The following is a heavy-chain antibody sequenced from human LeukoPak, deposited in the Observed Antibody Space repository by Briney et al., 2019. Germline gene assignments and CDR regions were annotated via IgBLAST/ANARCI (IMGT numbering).Heavy chain of an antibody. V-gene: IGHV4-59*08. J-gene: IGHJ4*02. CDR1: GGSISSYY. CDR2: IYYSGST. CDR3: ARSQRSGYYYFDY. D-gene: IGHD3-3*01. Sequence: SQTLSLTCTVSGGSISSYYWSWIRQPPGKGLEWIGYIYYSGSTNYNPSLKSRVTISVDASKNQFSLKLSSVTAADTAVYYCARSQRSGYYYFDYWGQGTLVTVSS.